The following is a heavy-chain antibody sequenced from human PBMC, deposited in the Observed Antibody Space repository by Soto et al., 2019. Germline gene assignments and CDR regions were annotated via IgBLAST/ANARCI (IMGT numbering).Heavy chain of an antibody. CDR1: GYTFTSYG. J-gene: IGHJ6*02. CDR2: ISAYNGNT. Sequence: ASVKVSCKASGYTFTSYGISWVRQAPGQGLEWMGWISAYNGNTNYAQKLQGRVTMTTDTSTSTAHMELRSLRSDDTAVYYCARDQIVVVPAAPYGMDVWGQGTTVTVSS. CDR3: ARDQIVVVPAAPYGMDV. D-gene: IGHD2-2*01. V-gene: IGHV1-18*04.